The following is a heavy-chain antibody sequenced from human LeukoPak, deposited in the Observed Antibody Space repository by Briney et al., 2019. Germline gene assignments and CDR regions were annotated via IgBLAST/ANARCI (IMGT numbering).Heavy chain of an antibody. CDR2: IYESGST. Sequence: SETQSLTCAVSGYSISSGYYWGWIRQPPGKGLEWIGSIYESGSTYYNPSLKSRVTISVDTSKNQFSLKLSSVTAADTAVYYCARDYLYGGNPTWGQGTLVTVSS. V-gene: IGHV4-38-2*02. J-gene: IGHJ5*02. CDR3: ARDYLYGGNPT. CDR1: GYSISSGYY. D-gene: IGHD4-23*01.